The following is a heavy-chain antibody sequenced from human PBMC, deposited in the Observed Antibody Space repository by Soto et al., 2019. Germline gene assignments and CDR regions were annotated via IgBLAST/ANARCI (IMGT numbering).Heavy chain of an antibody. CDR1: GGSFIGYY. CDR2: INHSGRT. CDR3: ARGGSYDILTGYPYQLEFDH. Sequence: SETLSLTCAVYGGSFIGYYWSWIRQPPGKGLEWIGEINHSGRTNYNPSLKSRVTISVDTSKNQFSLKLSSVTAADTAVYYCARGGSYDILTGYPYQLEFDHWGQGTLVTVSS. D-gene: IGHD3-9*01. V-gene: IGHV4-34*01. J-gene: IGHJ4*02.